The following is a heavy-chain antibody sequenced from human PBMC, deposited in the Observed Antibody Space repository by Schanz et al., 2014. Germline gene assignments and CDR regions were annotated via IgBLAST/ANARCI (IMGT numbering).Heavy chain of an antibody. Sequence: VHLVQSGAEVKRPGASVKVSCKASEYSFTSYSMHWVRQAPGQRLEWMGWINTGSGDTKYSQNFQGRVTITRDTSASTAYMELRSLRSDDTAVDYCARDAADGYGIVTEEDYWGQGTLVTVSS. J-gene: IGHJ4*02. CDR2: INTGSGDT. CDR1: EYSFTSYS. V-gene: IGHV1-3*04. CDR3: ARDAADGYGIVTEEDY. D-gene: IGHD3-9*01.